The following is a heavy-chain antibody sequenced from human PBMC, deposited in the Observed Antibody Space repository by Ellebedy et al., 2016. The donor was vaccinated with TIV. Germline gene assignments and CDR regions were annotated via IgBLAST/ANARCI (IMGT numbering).Heavy chain of an antibody. J-gene: IGHJ5*02. CDR2: INPNSGGT. CDR3: AREGGAYCGGDCYST. CDR1: GYTFTGYY. V-gene: IGHV1-2*04. D-gene: IGHD2-21*02. Sequence: AASVKVSCKASGYTFTGYYIHWVRQAPGQGLEWMGWINPNSGGTNYAQNFQGWVTMTRDTSISTAYIELSRLRSDDTAVYYCAREGGAYCGGDCYSTWGQGTLVTVSS.